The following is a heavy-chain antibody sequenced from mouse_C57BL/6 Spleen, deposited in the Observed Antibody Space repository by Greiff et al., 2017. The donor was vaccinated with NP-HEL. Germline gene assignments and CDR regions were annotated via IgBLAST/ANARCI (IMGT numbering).Heavy chain of an antibody. J-gene: IGHJ1*03. CDR3: ARCWAVEWYFDV. CDR1: GYTFTDYY. Sequence: EVQLQQSGPVLVKPGASVKMSCKASGYTFTDYYMNWVKQSHGKSLEWIGVINPYNGGTSYNQKFKGKATLTVDKSSSTAYMELNSLTSEDSAVYYCARCWAVEWYFDVWGTGTTVTVSS. D-gene: IGHD1-1*01. CDR2: INPYNGGT. V-gene: IGHV1-19*01.